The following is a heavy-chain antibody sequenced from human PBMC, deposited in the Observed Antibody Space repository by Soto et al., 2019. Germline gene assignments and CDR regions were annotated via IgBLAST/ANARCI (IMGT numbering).Heavy chain of an antibody. D-gene: IGHD1-26*01. CDR2: IANDAENYAA. CDR3: AQYSGNSSTPAA. CDR1: GFTISATA. Sequence: EVQLVESGGGLVQPGGSLKLSCAASGFTISATAMHWIRQASGKGLEWVGRIANDAENYAATYAGSVKGRFTLSRDESTNTAYVQMNGLESEDTALYYCAQYSGNSSTPAALGQGTLVTVSS. V-gene: IGHV3-73*02. J-gene: IGHJ5*02.